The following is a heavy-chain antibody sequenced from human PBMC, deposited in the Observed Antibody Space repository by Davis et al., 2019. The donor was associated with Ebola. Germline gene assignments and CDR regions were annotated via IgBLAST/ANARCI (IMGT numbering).Heavy chain of an antibody. CDR2: ISYSGGHI. J-gene: IGHJ6*02. CDR1: GFTFSSYT. D-gene: IGHD3-3*01. CDR3: ARQITIFGVVITKYYYYYGMDV. V-gene: IGHV3-21*01. Sequence: GESLKISCAASGFTFSSYTMTWVRQAPGKGLEWISSISYSGGHIYYADSMEGRFTISRDNAKNSVFLDMNNLRVDDTAVYYCARQITIFGVVITKYYYYYGMDVWGQGTTVTVSS.